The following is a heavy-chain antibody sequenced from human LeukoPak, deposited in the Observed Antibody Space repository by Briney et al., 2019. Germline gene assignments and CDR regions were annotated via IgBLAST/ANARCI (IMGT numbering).Heavy chain of an antibody. D-gene: IGHD5-12*01. V-gene: IGHV1-46*01. CDR1: GYTFTSYY. J-gene: IGHJ4*02. CDR3: AKNIQRGYSGPFDY. CDR2: INPSGGST. Sequence: ASVKVSCKASGYTFTSYYMHWVRQPPGQGLEWMGIINPSGGSTSYAQKFQRRVTMTRDMSTSTVYMELSSLRSEDTAVYYCAKNIQRGYSGPFDYRGQGALVTVSS.